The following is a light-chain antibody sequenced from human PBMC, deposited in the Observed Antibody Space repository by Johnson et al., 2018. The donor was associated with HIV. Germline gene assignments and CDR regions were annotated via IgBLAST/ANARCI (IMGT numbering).Light chain of an antibody. V-gene: IGLV1-51*02. Sequence: QSVLTQPPSVSAAPGQKVTISCSGSSSNIGTNFVSWYQQFPGAAPKLLIYENNKRPSGIPDRFSGSKSDTSATLGITGLQTGDAADYYCGTWDTSLSVYVFGTGTKVTVL. CDR2: ENN. CDR1: SSNIGTNF. CDR3: GTWDTSLSVYV. J-gene: IGLJ1*01.